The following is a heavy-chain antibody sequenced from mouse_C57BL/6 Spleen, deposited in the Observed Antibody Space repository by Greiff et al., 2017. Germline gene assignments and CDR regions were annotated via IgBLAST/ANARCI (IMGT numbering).Heavy chain of an antibody. D-gene: IGHD2-10*01. Sequence: VQLQQSGAELVRPGASVTLSCKASVYTFTDYEMHWVKQTPVHGLEWIGAIDPETGGTAYNQKFKGKAILTADKSSSTAYMELRSLTSEDSAVYYCTRESSYYGNYDYWGQGTTLTVSS. CDR3: TRESSYYGNYDY. J-gene: IGHJ2*01. CDR1: VYTFTDYE. CDR2: IDPETGGT. V-gene: IGHV1-15*01.